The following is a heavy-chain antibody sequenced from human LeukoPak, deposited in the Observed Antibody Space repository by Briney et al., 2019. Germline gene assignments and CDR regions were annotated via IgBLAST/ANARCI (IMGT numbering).Heavy chain of an antibody. Sequence: SETLSLTCSVSDDSFNSHYWTWIRHPPGKGLEWIGYISSIGSTSYNPSLKSRVTITVDTSKKQFSLKMTSVTAADTAVYYCARDEWISSSWVNWFDPWGQGTLVTVSS. J-gene: IGHJ5*02. V-gene: IGHV4-59*11. D-gene: IGHD6-13*01. CDR3: ARDEWISSSWVNWFDP. CDR2: ISSIGST. CDR1: DDSFNSHY.